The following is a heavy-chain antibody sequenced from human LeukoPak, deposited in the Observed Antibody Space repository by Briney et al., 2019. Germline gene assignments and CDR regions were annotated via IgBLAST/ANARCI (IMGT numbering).Heavy chain of an antibody. CDR2: IYSGGST. V-gene: IGHV3-66*01. J-gene: IGHJ4*02. Sequence: GGSLRLSCPASGFTVSRNYMSWVRQAPGKGLEWVSGIYSGGSTYYADSVKGRFTISRDNSKNTLYLQINSLRAEDTAVYYCARSGWLHSYWGQGTLVTVSS. CDR1: GFTVSRNY. CDR3: ARSGWLHSY. D-gene: IGHD5-12*01.